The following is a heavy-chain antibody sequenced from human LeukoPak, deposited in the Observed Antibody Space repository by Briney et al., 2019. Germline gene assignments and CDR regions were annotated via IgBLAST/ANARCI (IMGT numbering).Heavy chain of an antibody. CDR2: ISSDGSKR. J-gene: IGHJ4*02. Sequence: GGSLRLSCAASGFIFSNYAIHWVRQAPGKGLDWVAVISSDGSKRSYADSVRGRFTISRDNSKNTLYLQINSLRAEDTAVYYCAKYLSSGFLYYFDYWGQGTLVTVSS. V-gene: IGHV3-30*04. CDR3: AKYLSSGFLYYFDY. CDR1: GFIFSNYA. D-gene: IGHD3-22*01.